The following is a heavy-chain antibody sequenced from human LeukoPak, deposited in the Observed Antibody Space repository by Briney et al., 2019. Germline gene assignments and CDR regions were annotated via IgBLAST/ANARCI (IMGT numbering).Heavy chain of an antibody. V-gene: IGHV4-34*01. J-gene: IGHJ5*02. CDR3: ARARVHSSSWYNWFDP. Sequence: SETLSLTCAVYGGSFSGYYWSWIRQAPGKGLEWIGEINHSGSTNYNPSLKSRVTISVDTSKNQFSLKLSSVTAADTAVYYCARARVHSSSWYNWFDPWGQGTLVTVSS. CDR1: GGSFSGYY. D-gene: IGHD6-13*01. CDR2: INHSGST.